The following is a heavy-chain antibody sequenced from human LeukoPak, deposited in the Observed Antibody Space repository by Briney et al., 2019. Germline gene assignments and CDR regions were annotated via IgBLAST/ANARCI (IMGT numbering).Heavy chain of an antibody. CDR3: ARGRAPGIAAADLDP. CDR1: GFTFSSYS. D-gene: IGHD6-13*01. J-gene: IGHJ5*02. CDR2: ISSSSNYI. Sequence: PGRSLRLSCAASGFTFSSYSMNWVRQAPGKGLEWVSSISSSSNYIYYADSVEGRFTISRDNAKNSLYLQMNSLTVEDTAIYYCARGRAPGIAAADLDPWGQGTLVAVSS. V-gene: IGHV3-21*01.